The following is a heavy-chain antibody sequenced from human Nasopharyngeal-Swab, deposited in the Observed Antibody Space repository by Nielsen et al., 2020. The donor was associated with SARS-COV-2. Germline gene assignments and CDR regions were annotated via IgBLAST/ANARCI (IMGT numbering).Heavy chain of an antibody. CDR2: ISAYNGNT. CDR1: GYTFTSYG. CDR3: ARVGYCSSTSCYPRGSYYYYGMDV. V-gene: IGHV1-18*01. J-gene: IGHJ6*02. Sequence: ASVKVSCKASGYTFTSYGISWVRQAPGQGLEWMGWISAYNGNTNYAQKLQGRVTMTTGTSTSTAYMELRSLRSDDTAVYYCARVGYCSSTSCYPRGSYYYYGMDVWGQGTTVTVSS. D-gene: IGHD2-2*01.